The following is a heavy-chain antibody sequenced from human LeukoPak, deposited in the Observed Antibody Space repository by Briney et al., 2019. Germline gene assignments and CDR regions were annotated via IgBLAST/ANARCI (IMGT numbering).Heavy chain of an antibody. D-gene: IGHD6-13*01. V-gene: IGHV1-69*13. Sequence: SVKVSCKASGGTFSSYAISWVRQAPGQGLEWMGGIIPIFGTANYAQKFQGRVTITADESTSTAYMELSSLRSEDMAVYYCARGSSSFYYYYGMDVWGQGTTVTVSS. CDR3: ARGSSSFYYYYGMDV. J-gene: IGHJ6*02. CDR1: GGTFSSYA. CDR2: IIPIFGTA.